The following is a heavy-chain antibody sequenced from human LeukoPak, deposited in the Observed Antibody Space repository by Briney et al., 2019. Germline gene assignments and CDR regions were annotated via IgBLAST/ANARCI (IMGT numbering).Heavy chain of an antibody. CDR2: INQDESEK. CDR1: GFIFGRYW. J-gene: IGHJ4*02. D-gene: IGHD1-26*01. CDR3: ARESGSHCFDY. Sequence: GGSLRLSCATTGFIFGRYWMSWVRQTPGKGLEWVANINQDESEKNYVDPVRGRFTISRDNAKNSLDLQMNSLRAEDTAVYYCARESGSHCFDYWGQGTLVTVSS. V-gene: IGHV3-7*01.